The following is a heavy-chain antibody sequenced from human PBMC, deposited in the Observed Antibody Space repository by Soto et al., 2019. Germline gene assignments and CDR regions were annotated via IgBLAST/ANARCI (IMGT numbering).Heavy chain of an antibody. CDR3: ARDSFDVWDGSRPHHFSNYYGMPV. Sequence: QVQLVQSGCEVKKPGASVKVSCETSGFTFKSFGFTWVRQAPGQGLEWMGWISANNGNTVYEQKFQGRVTMTTDTSTRTAYMELRSLKSDDTAMYYCARDSFDVWDGSRPHHFSNYYGMPVWGKGTAVTVSS. CDR2: ISANNGNT. V-gene: IGHV1-18*01. J-gene: IGHJ6*04. CDR1: GFTFKSFG. D-gene: IGHD3-3*01.